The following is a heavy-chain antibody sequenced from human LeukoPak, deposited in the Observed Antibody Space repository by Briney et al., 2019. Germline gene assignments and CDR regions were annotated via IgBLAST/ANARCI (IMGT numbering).Heavy chain of an antibody. D-gene: IGHD5-12*01. Sequence: GRSLRLSCAASGFTFSSYGMHWVRQAPGKGLEWVAVIWYDGSNKYYADSVKGRFTISRDNSKNTLYLQMNSLRAEDTAVYYCARGPPSRRGYSGYDYYYWGQGTLVTVSS. CDR2: IWYDGSNK. CDR3: ARGPPSRRGYSGYDYYY. J-gene: IGHJ4*02. CDR1: GFTFSSYG. V-gene: IGHV3-33*01.